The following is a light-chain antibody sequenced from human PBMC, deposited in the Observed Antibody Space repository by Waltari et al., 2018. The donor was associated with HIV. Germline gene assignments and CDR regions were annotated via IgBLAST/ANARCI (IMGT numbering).Light chain of an antibody. Sequence: QSVLTQPPSVSGAPGQRVTISCTGSSSNIGAGYDVHWFQQLPGTAPKLLISADDHRASGVPDRFAGSKAGTSASLAITGLQAEDEADYYCQSYDSSLSGSFVFGTGTKVTVL. CDR2: ADD. V-gene: IGLV1-40*01. J-gene: IGLJ1*01. CDR1: SSNIGAGYD. CDR3: QSYDSSLSGSFV.